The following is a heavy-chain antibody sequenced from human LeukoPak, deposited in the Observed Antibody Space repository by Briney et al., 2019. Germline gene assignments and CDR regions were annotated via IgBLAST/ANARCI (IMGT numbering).Heavy chain of an antibody. D-gene: IGHD6-19*01. Sequence: PGGSLRLSCAASGFTFSSYAMSWVRRAPGKGLEWVSAISGSGGSTYYADSVKGRFTISRDNSKNTLYLQMNSLRAEDTAVYYCAKWEYSSGWTYFDYWGQGTLVTVSS. J-gene: IGHJ4*02. CDR1: GFTFSSYA. V-gene: IGHV3-23*01. CDR3: AKWEYSSGWTYFDY. CDR2: ISGSGGST.